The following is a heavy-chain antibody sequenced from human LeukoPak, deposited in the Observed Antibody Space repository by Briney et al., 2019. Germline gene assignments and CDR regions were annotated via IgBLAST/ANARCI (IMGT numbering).Heavy chain of an antibody. CDR1: RFTFDDYA. J-gene: IGHJ4*02. CDR3: AKASAMIVVVSKHFDY. D-gene: IGHD3-22*01. V-gene: IGHV3-23*01. CDR2: ISNSDDST. Sequence: QPGRSLRLSCAASRFTFDDYAMHWVRQAPGKGLEWVSTISNSDDSTYYADSVKGRFTISRDNSKNTLYLQMNSLRAEDTAVYYCAKASAMIVVVSKHFDYWGQGTLVTVSS.